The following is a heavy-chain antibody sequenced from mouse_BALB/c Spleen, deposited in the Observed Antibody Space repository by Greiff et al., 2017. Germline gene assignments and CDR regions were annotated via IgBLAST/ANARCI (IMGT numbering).Heavy chain of an antibody. CDR3: ARDLAMSYAMDY. J-gene: IGHJ4*01. D-gene: IGHD2-3*01. CDR2: IRNKANGYTT. Sequence: EVQRVESGGGLVQPGGSLRLSCATSGFTFTDYYMSWVRQPPGKALEWLGFIRNKANGYTTEYSASVKGRFTISRDNSQSILYLQMNTLRAEDSATYYCARDLAMSYAMDYWGQGTSVTVSS. V-gene: IGHV7-3*02. CDR1: GFTFTDYY.